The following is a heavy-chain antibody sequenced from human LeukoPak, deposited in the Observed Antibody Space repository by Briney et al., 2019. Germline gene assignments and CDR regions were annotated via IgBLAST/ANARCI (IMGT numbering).Heavy chain of an antibody. CDR2: MFHSGST. J-gene: IGHJ4*02. V-gene: IGHV4-39*02. CDR3: ARVRCTSTNCDRGVFDY. CDR1: GGSISSYY. Sequence: SETLSLTCTVSGGSISSYYWGWIRQPPAKGLEWFGTMFHSGSTHYNPSLKSRVTMSVDTSDNHFSLKLTSMTAADTAVFYCARVRCTSTNCDRGVFDYWGQGTLVTVSS. D-gene: IGHD2-2*01.